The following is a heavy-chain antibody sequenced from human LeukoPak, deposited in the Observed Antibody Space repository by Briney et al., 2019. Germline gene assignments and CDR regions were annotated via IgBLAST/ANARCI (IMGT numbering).Heavy chain of an antibody. CDR1: GGSISSNY. CDR2: IYYSGST. CDR3: ARAAGQSTTYYYRSSGFIFGY. J-gene: IGHJ4*02. D-gene: IGHD3-22*01. Sequence: SETLSLTCTVSGGSISSNYLSWIRQPPGKGLERVGYIYYSGSTNYNSSLNRRVTISVDTSKNQCPLKLSSVTAADTAVYYCARAAGQSTTYYYRSSGFIFGYWGQGTLVTGSS. V-gene: IGHV4-59*01.